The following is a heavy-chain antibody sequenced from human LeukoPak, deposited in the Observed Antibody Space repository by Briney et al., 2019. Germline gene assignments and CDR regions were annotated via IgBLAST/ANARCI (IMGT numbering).Heavy chain of an antibody. CDR2: IIPIFGTA. CDR1: GYTFTSYG. D-gene: IGHD2-15*01. CDR3: ASRGYCSGGSCYSVAFDI. Sequence: SVKVSCKASGYTFTSYGISWVRQAPGQGLEWMGRIIPIFGTANYAQKFQGRVTITTDESTSTAYMELSSLRSEDTAVYYCASRGYCSGGSCYSVAFDIWGQGTMVTVSS. V-gene: IGHV1-69*05. J-gene: IGHJ3*02.